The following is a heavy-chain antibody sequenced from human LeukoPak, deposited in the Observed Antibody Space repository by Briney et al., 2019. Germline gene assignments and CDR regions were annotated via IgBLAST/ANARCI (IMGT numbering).Heavy chain of an antibody. V-gene: IGHV1-69*05. D-gene: IGHD3-3*01. J-gene: IGHJ4*02. CDR1: GGTFSSYA. Sequence: RASVKVSCKASGGTFSSYAISWVRQAPGQGLEWMGGIIPIFGTANYAQKSQGRVTITTDESTSTAYMELSSLRSEDTAVYYCASPTTYDFWSGYYMFDYWGQGTLVTVSS. CDR3: ASPTTYDFWSGYYMFDY. CDR2: IIPIFGTA.